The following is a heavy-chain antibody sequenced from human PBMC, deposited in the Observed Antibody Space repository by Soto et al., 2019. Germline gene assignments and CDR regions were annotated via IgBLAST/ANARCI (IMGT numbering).Heavy chain of an antibody. CDR3: AKNHLPQSYYDLPLFYS. Sequence: GGYLRLSCAASGFIFSDYGMHWVRQAPGKGLEWMAIISSDGSDKYYADSVKGRFTISRDNSKNTLYLQMNSLRAEDTAVYYCAKNHLPQSYYDLPLFYSWGQGSL. D-gene: IGHD3-3*01. CDR1: GFIFSDYG. CDR2: ISSDGSDK. V-gene: IGHV3-30*18. J-gene: IGHJ5*01.